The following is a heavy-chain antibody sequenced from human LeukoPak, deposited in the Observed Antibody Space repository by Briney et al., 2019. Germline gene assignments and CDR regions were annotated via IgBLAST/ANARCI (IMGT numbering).Heavy chain of an antibody. J-gene: IGHJ5*02. D-gene: IGHD3-9*01. Sequence: PSETLSLTCAVSGGSISSSNWWSWVRQPPGKGLEWIGEIYHSGSTNYNPSLKSRVTISVDTSKNQFSLKLSSVTAADTAVYYCARRGRYFDWLTKAYNWFDPWGQGTLVTVSS. V-gene: IGHV4-4*02. CDR1: GGSISSSNW. CDR2: IYHSGST. CDR3: ARRGRYFDWLTKAYNWFDP.